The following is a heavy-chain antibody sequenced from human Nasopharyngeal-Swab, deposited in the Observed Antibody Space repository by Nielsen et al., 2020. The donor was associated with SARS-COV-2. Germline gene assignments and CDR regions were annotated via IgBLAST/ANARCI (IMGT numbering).Heavy chain of an antibody. CDR1: GFTFSSCV. J-gene: IGHJ1*01. CDR3: AKGHSSRSKQEYFQH. Sequence: GESLKISCAVSGFTFSSCVMSWVRQAPGKGLEWVSDISASGDSPYYADSVKGRFTISRDNSKHTLYLQMSSLRAEDTAIYNCAKGHSSRSKQEYFQHWGQGTLVTVSS. CDR2: ISASGDSP. D-gene: IGHD6-13*01. V-gene: IGHV3-23*01.